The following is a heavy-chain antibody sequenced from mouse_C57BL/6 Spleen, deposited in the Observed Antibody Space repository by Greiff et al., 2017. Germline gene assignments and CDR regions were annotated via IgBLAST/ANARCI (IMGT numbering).Heavy chain of an antibody. J-gene: IGHJ2*01. Sequence: EVQLQQSGPELVKPGASVKISCKASGYTFTDYYMNWVKQSLGKSLEWIGDINPNTGGTSYNQKFKGKATLTVDKSSSTAYMGLRSLTSEDSAVYYCARASLKCDYWGQGTTLTVSS. V-gene: IGHV1-26*01. CDR1: GYTFTDYY. D-gene: IGHD1-3*01. CDR2: INPNTGGT. CDR3: ARASLKCDY.